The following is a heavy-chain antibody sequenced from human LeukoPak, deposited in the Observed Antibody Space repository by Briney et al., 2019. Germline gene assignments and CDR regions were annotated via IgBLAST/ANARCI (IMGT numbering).Heavy chain of an antibody. J-gene: IGHJ2*01. Sequence: PGGSLRLSCAASGFTFSSYWTSWVRQAPGKGLEWVANINQDGSETYYVDSLRGRFTISRDNAKNSLYLQIDGLRAEDTAVYYCALAFGLTFFDIPSPWYFARWGRGNLVTVSS. CDR3: ALAFGLTFFDIPSPWYFAR. CDR2: INQDGSET. V-gene: IGHV3-7*01. D-gene: IGHD2-21*01. CDR1: GFTFSSYW.